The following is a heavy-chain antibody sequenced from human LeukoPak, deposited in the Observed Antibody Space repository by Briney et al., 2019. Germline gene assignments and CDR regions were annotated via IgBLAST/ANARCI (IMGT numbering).Heavy chain of an antibody. V-gene: IGHV4-34*01. J-gene: IGHJ4*02. Sequence: PSETLSLTCAVYGGSFSGYYWSWIRQPPGKGLEWIGEINHSGSTNYNPSLKSRVTISVDTSKNQFSLKLSSVTAADTAVYYCARRLDNWGQGTLVTVSS. CDR3: ARRLDN. CDR1: GGSFSGYY. CDR2: INHSGST.